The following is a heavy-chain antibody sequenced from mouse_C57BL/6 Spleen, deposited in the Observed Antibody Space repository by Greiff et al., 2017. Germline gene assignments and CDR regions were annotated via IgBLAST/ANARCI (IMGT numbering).Heavy chain of an antibody. Sequence: VKVVESGPGLVAPSQSLSITCTVSGFSLTSYGVDWVRQPPGQGLEWLGVIWGGGSTNYNSALMSRLSISKDNSKSQVFLKMNRLHTDDTAMYYGAKHGNSWENAMDYWGQGTSVTVSS. D-gene: IGHD1-1*01. V-gene: IGHV2-9*01. CDR3: AKHGNSWENAMDY. CDR2: IWGGGST. CDR1: GFSLTSYG. J-gene: IGHJ4*01.